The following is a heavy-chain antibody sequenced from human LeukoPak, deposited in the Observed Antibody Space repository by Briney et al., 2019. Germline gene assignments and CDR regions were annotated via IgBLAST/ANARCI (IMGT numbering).Heavy chain of an antibody. J-gene: IGHJ6*03. CDR2: INTNTGNP. D-gene: IGHD4-11*01. Sequence: ASVKVSCKASGYTFTSYAMNWVRQAPGQGLEWMGWINTNTGNPTYAQGFTGRFVFSLDTSVSTAYLQISSLKAEDTAVYYCARGTTVTNVGNEYYYYYYMDVWGKGTTVTISS. V-gene: IGHV7-4-1*02. CDR1: GYTFTSYA. CDR3: ARGTTVTNVGNEYYYYYYMDV.